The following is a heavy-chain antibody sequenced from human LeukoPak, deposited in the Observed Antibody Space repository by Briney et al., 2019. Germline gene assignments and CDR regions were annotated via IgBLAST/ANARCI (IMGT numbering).Heavy chain of an antibody. CDR2: ISYDGSNK. D-gene: IGHD1-26*01. Sequence: SGGSLRLSCAASGFTFSSYAMHWVRQAPGKGLEWVAVISYDGSNKYYADSVKGRFTISRDNSKNTLYLQMNSLRAEDTAVYYCARDLPVGATGLPFDYWGQGTLVTVSS. J-gene: IGHJ4*02. CDR3: ARDLPVGATGLPFDY. V-gene: IGHV3-30-3*01. CDR1: GFTFSSYA.